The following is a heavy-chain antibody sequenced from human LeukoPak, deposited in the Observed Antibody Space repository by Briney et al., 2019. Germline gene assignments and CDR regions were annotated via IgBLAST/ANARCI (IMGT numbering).Heavy chain of an antibody. CDR2: IIPILGIA. J-gene: IGHJ4*02. D-gene: IGHD5-24*01. CDR1: GGTFSSYA. Sequence: ASVKVSCKASGGTFSSYAISWVRQAPGQGLEWMGRIIPILGIANYAQKFQGRVTITADKSTSTAYMELSSLRSEDTAVYYCARARSNGERLLLNFDYWGQGTLVTVSS. V-gene: IGHV1-69*04. CDR3: ARARSNGERLLLNFDY.